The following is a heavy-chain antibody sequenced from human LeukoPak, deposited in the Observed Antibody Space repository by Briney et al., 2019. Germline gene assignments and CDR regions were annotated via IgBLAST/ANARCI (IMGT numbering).Heavy chain of an antibody. CDR1: GGTFSSYA. V-gene: IGHV1-69*01. Sequence: ASVKVSCTASGGTFSSYAISWVRQAPGQGLEWMGGIIPIFGTANYAQEFQGRVTITADESTSTAYMELSSLRSEDTAVYYCARDRYGDYVNAFDIWGQGTMVTVSS. CDR3: ARDRYGDYVNAFDI. D-gene: IGHD4-17*01. CDR2: IIPIFGTA. J-gene: IGHJ3*02.